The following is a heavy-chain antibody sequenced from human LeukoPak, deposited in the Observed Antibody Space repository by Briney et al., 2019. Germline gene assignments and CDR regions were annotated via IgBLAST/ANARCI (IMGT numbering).Heavy chain of an antibody. D-gene: IGHD1-26*01. CDR1: GYTFTGYY. J-gene: IGHJ5*02. Sequence: ASVKVSCKASGYTFTGYYMHWVRQAPGQGLEWMGWINPNSGGTNYAQKLQGRVTMTRDTSISTAYMELSRLRSDDTAVYYCARTGSYSDNWFDPWGQGTLVTVSS. V-gene: IGHV1-2*02. CDR2: INPNSGGT. CDR3: ARTGSYSDNWFDP.